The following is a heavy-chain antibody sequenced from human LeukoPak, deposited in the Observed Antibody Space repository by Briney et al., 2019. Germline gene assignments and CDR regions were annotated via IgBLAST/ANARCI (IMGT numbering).Heavy chain of an antibody. CDR1: GYTFTSCG. CDR2: ISTYNGDT. J-gene: IGHJ4*02. CDR3: ARGSSYGFSMGY. V-gene: IGHV1-18*01. Sequence: ASVKVSCKASGYTFTSCGINWVRQAPGQGLEWMGWISTYNGDTSYAQMLQGRVTMTTDTSTSTAYMELRSLRSDDTAVYYCARGSSYGFSMGYWGQGTLVTVSS. D-gene: IGHD3-16*01.